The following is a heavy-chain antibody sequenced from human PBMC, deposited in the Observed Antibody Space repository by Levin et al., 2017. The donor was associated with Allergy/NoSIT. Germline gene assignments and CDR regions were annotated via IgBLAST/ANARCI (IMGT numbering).Heavy chain of an antibody. D-gene: IGHD1-1*01. CDR1: GGSISSYY. Sequence: SETLSLTCTVSGGSISSYYWSWIRQPPGKGLEWIGYIYYSGSTNYNPSLKSRVTISVDTSKNQFSLKLSSVTAADTAVYYCARQGGTTLSSNDYWGQGTLVTVSS. V-gene: IGHV4-59*08. CDR2: IYYSGST. CDR3: ARQGGTTLSSNDY. J-gene: IGHJ4*02.